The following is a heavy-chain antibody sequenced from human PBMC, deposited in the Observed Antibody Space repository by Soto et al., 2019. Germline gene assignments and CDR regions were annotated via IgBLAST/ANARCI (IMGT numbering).Heavy chain of an antibody. J-gene: IGHJ6*02. D-gene: IGHD3-10*01. CDR3: ARDPLKDYGSGSYYTGDNYYYYYGMDV. Sequence: SVKVSCKASGGTFSSYAISWVRQAPGQGLEWMGGIIPIFGTANYAQKFQGRVTITANESTSTAYMELSSLRSEDTAVYYCARDPLKDYGSGSYYTGDNYYYYYGMDVWGQGTTVTVSS. V-gene: IGHV1-69*13. CDR2: IIPIFGTA. CDR1: GGTFSSYA.